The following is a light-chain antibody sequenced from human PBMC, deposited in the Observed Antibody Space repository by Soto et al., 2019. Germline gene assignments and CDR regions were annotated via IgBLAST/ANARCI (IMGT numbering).Light chain of an antibody. CDR1: QSVSSSH. Sequence: EIVLTQSPGTLSLSPGERATLSRRASQSVSSSHLAWYQQKQGQAPRLLIYGASSRATGIPDGFSGSGSGTDFTLTISRLEPEDFAVYYCQQYGSSRAFGQGTKVDIK. J-gene: IGKJ1*01. CDR2: GAS. V-gene: IGKV3-20*01. CDR3: QQYGSSRA.